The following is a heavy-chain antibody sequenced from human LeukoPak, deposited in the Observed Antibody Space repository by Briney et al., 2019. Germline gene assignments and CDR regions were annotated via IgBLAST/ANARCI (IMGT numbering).Heavy chain of an antibody. CDR1: GYSISSGGYS. CDR3: ATGGYTYASVVANY. J-gene: IGHJ4*02. CDR2: IYYSGNT. D-gene: IGHD5-18*01. V-gene: IGHV4-30-4*07. Sequence: SETLSLTCTDSGYSISSGGYSWSWIRQPPGKGLEWIGYIYYSGNTYYNPSLQSRVTISIDTSSNQFSLKLTSVTAADTAMYYCATGGYTYASVVANYWGQGTQVIVSS.